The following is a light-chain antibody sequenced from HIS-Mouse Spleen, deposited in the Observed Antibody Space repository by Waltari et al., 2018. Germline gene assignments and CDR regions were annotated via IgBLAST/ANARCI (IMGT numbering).Light chain of an antibody. CDR2: KAS. CDR3: QQYNSYPWT. V-gene: IGKV1-5*03. Sequence: DIQMTQSRSTVYASVGERVTITCRASQSISSWLAWYQQKPGKAPKLLIYKASSLESGVPSRFSGSGSGTEFTLTISSLQPDDFATYYCQQYNSYPWTFGQGTKVEIK. CDR1: QSISSW. J-gene: IGKJ1*01.